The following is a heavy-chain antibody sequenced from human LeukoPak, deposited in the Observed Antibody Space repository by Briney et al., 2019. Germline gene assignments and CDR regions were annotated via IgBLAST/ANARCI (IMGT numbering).Heavy chain of an antibody. J-gene: IGHJ4*02. CDR3: ASRRMVATPPDY. CDR2: ISYDGSNK. Sequence: GGSLRLSCAASGFIFSNYAMHWVRQAPGKGLEWVAIISYDGSNKYYADSVKGRFTLSRDNSKKTMFLQMNSLRPEDTAVYYCASRRMVATPPDYWGQGTLVTVSS. CDR1: GFIFSNYA. V-gene: IGHV3-30-3*01. D-gene: IGHD5-12*01.